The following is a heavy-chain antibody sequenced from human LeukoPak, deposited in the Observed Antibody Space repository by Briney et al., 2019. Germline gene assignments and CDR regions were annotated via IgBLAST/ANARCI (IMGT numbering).Heavy chain of an antibody. CDR1: GGSISSSNW. J-gene: IGHJ4*02. CDR2: IYYSGST. CDR3: ARGSRGYSYG. V-gene: IGHV4-4*02. D-gene: IGHD5-18*01. Sequence: SETLSLTCAVSGGSISSSNWWSWVRQPPGKGLEWIGYIYYSGSTNYNPSLKSRVTISVDTSKNQFSPKLSSVTAADTAVYYCARGSRGYSYGWGQGTLVTVSS.